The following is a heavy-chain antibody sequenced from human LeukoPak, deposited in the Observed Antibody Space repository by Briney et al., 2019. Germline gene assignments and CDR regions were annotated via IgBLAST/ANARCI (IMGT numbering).Heavy chain of an antibody. D-gene: IGHD6-19*01. CDR1: GYTFTSYG. V-gene: IGHV1-18*01. J-gene: IGHJ5*02. Sequence: ASVKISCKASGYTFTSYGISWVRQAPGQGLEWMGWISAYNGNTNYAQKLQGRVTMTTDTSTSTAYMELRSLRSDDTAVYYCATDGGWGSGWYGNWFDPWGQGTLVTVSS. CDR3: ATDGGWGSGWYGNWFDP. CDR2: ISAYNGNT.